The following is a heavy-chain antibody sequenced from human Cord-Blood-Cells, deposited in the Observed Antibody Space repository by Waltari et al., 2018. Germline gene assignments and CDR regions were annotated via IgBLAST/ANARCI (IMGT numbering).Heavy chain of an antibody. Sequence: ELQLVASGGGWVQPGGSLRLYCAASGFTFISYWMSSARQAPGKGLEWVSNIKQDGSEKYYVDSVKGRFTISRDNAKNSLYLQMNSLRAEDTAVYYCARAQGIAAAGDYWGQGTLVTVSS. CDR1: GFTFISYW. CDR3: ARAQGIAAAGDY. CDR2: IKQDGSEK. V-gene: IGHV3-7*01. J-gene: IGHJ4*02. D-gene: IGHD6-13*01.